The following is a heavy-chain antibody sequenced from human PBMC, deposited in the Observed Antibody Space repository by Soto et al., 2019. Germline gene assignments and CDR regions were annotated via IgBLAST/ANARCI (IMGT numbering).Heavy chain of an antibody. V-gene: IGHV3-7*05. CDR3: ARDNSVIVVACPLLDN. CDR2: IKQDGGEE. CDR1: GFTFSNYW. D-gene: IGHD3-22*01. Sequence: GGSLRLSCAASGFTFSNYWMSWVRQAPGKGLEWVANIKQDGGEEDYVDSVKGRFTISRDNAKNSLYLQMNSLRAEDSAVYYCARDNSVIVVACPLLDNWGQGTLVTVSS. J-gene: IGHJ4*02.